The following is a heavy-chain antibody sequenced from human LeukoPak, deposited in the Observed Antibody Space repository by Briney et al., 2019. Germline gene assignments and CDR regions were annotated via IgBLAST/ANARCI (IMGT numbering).Heavy chain of an antibody. V-gene: IGHV3-11*01. CDR1: GFTFSDYY. D-gene: IGHD3-10*01. J-gene: IGHJ4*02. CDR2: ISGSGSTI. Sequence: GGSLRLSCAASGFTFSDYYMSWIRQAPGKGLEWVSYISGSGSTIYYADSVKGRFTISRDNAKNSLYLQMNSLRAEDTAVYCCARGFHYYYGSGSYYTYWGQGTLVTVSS. CDR3: ARGFHYYYGSGSYYTY.